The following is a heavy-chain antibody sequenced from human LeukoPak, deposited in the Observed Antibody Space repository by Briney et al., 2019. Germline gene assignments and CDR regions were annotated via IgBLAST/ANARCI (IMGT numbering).Heavy chain of an antibody. CDR1: GIAFSASG. Sequence: PGGSLRLSCAASGIAFSASGMHWVRQAPGEGLEWVAFIWYDGSNKYYTDSVKGRFTISRDNSKNTLYLQMNSLRAEDTAVYYCAKESDPDIVLIVYAIVDAFDIWGQGTMVTVSS. CDR2: IWYDGSNK. CDR3: AKESDPDIVLIVYAIVDAFDI. D-gene: IGHD2-8*01. J-gene: IGHJ3*02. V-gene: IGHV3-30*02.